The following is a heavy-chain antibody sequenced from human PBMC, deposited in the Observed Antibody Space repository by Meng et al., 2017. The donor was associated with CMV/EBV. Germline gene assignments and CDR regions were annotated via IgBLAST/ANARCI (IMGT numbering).Heavy chain of an antibody. D-gene: IGHD2-2*01. Sequence: QVQLPESCPGLVKPSETLSLTCTVSGRSISSYYWSWIRQPAGKGLEWIGRIYTSGSTNYNPSLKSRVTMSVDTSKNQFSLKLSSVTAADTAVYYCARDLMNCSSTSCANWFDPWGQGTLVTVSS. CDR3: ARDLMNCSSTSCANWFDP. CDR1: GRSISSYY. J-gene: IGHJ5*02. CDR2: IYTSGST. V-gene: IGHV4-4*07.